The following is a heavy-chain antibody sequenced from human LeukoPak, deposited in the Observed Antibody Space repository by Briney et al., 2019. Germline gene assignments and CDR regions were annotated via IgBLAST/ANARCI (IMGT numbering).Heavy chain of an antibody. J-gene: IGHJ6*03. D-gene: IGHD5-18*01. CDR3: ARENVDTAMVNPDYYYYYYMDV. CDR1: GFTFSSYG. CDR2: IWYDGSNK. Sequence: GRSLRLSCAASGFTFSSYGMHWVRQAPGKGLEWVAVIWYDGSNKYYADSVKGRFTISRDNSKNTLYLQMNSLRAEDTAVYYCARENVDTAMVNPDYYYYYYMDVWGEGTTVTVSS. V-gene: IGHV3-33*01.